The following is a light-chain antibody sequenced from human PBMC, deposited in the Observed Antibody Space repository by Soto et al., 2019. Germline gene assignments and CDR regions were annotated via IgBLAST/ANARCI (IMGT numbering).Light chain of an antibody. V-gene: IGLV2-14*01. CDR1: SSDVGGYNY. CDR3: SSYTSSSTLEV. CDR2: EVS. J-gene: IGLJ1*01. Sequence: QSVLTQPASVSGSPGQSITISCTGTSSDVGGYNYVSWYQQHPGKAPKLMIYEVSNRPSGASNRFSGSKSDNTASLTISGLQAEDEADYYCSSYTSSSTLEVFGTGTKLTVL.